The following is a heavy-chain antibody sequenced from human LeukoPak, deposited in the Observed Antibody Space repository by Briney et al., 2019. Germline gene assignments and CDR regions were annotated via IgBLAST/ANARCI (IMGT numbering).Heavy chain of an antibody. D-gene: IGHD3-22*01. Sequence: SVKGRFTISRDNAKNSLYLQMNSLRAEDTAVYYCARALYDSSGYYFDYWGQGTLVAVSS. CDR3: ARALYDSSGYYFDY. V-gene: IGHV3-11*05. J-gene: IGHJ4*02.